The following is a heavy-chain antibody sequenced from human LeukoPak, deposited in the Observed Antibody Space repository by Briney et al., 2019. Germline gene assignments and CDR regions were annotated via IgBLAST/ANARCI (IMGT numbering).Heavy chain of an antibody. Sequence: PGGSLRLSCAASGFTFSSYWMYWVLQAPGKGLVWVSRIKPDGSSTTYADSVKGRFTISRDNAKNTLYLQMNSLRSEDTAVYYCTTLYGGSLDYWGQGTLVTVSS. D-gene: IGHD5-12*01. V-gene: IGHV3-74*01. CDR3: TTLYGGSLDY. CDR2: IKPDGSST. J-gene: IGHJ4*02. CDR1: GFTFSSYW.